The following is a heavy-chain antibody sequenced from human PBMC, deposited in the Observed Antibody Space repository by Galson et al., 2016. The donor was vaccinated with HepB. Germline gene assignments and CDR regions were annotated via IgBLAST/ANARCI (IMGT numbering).Heavy chain of an antibody. CDR1: GASISGGSYY. Sequence: TLSLTCTVSGASISGGSYYWSWIRQNAGKGLEWIGFSSYSGSTYYNPSLKSRLTISLDTSENRFSLTLSSVTAADTAVYYCARVRGQSVPDYWGQGTLVTVSS. CDR2: SSYSGST. V-gene: IGHV4-31*03. J-gene: IGHJ4*02. CDR3: ARVRGQSVPDY. D-gene: IGHD1-26*01.